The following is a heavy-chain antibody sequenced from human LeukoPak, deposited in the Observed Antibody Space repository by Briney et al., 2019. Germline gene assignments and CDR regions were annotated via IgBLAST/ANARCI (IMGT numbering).Heavy chain of an antibody. CDR2: ISSSSSYI. CDR3: ARVSYGGALFDY. D-gene: IGHD4-23*01. V-gene: IGHV3-21*01. J-gene: IGHJ4*02. Sequence: GGSLRLSCAASGFTFSSYSMNWVRQAPGKGLEWVSSISSSSSYIYYADSVKGRFTISRDNAKNSLYLQMNSLRAEDTAAYYCARVSYGGALFDYWGQGTLVTVSP. CDR1: GFTFSSYS.